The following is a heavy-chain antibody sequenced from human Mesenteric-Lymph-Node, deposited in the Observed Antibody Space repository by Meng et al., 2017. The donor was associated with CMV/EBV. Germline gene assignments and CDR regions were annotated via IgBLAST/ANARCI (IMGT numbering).Heavy chain of an antibody. Sequence: SQTLSLTCAVYGGSFSGYYWSWIRQPPGKGLEWIGEINHSGSTNYNPSLKSRVTISVDTSKNQFSLKLNSVIAADTAVYYCARIGYDTPERNYWGQGTLVTVSS. J-gene: IGHJ4*02. D-gene: IGHD5-12*01. CDR3: ARIGYDTPERNY. CDR2: INHSGST. V-gene: IGHV4-34*01. CDR1: GGSFSGYY.